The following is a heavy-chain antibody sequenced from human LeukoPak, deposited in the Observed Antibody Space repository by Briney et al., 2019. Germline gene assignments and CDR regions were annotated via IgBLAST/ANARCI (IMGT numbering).Heavy chain of an antibody. CDR2: ISSSSSYI. Sequence: RGSLRLSCAASGFTFSSYSMNWVRQAPGKGLEWVSSISSSSSYIYYADSVKGRFTISRDNAKNSLYLQMNSLRAEDTAVYYCARVGRWPYDYYGMDVWGQGTTVTVSS. V-gene: IGHV3-21*01. D-gene: IGHD5-24*01. J-gene: IGHJ6*02. CDR3: ARVGRWPYDYYGMDV. CDR1: GFTFSSYS.